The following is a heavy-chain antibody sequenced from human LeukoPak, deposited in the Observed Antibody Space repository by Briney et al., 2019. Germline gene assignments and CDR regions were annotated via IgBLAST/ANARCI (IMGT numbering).Heavy chain of an antibody. CDR1: GGSFSGYY. V-gene: IGHV4-34*01. CDR2: INHSGST. Sequence: KPSETLSLTCAVYGGSFSGYYWSWIRQPPGKGLEWIGEINHSGSTNYNPSLKSRVTISVDTSKNQFSLKLSSVTAADTAVYYCARRHRDYNYVWGSYRGYNWFDPWGQGTLVTVCS. D-gene: IGHD3-16*02. J-gene: IGHJ5*02. CDR3: ARRHRDYNYVWGSYRGYNWFDP.